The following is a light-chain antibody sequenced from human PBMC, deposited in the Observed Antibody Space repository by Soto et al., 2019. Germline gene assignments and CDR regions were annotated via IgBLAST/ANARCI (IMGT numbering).Light chain of an antibody. CDR3: QHYNNWPLT. Sequence: EIVMTQSPATLSVSPGERATLSCRASQSVSSNLAWYQQKPGQAPRLLIYGASTRATGIPARFSGSGSGTEFTLTISSLQSEDVAVYYCQHYNNWPLTFGQGTKVEIK. CDR2: GAS. J-gene: IGKJ1*01. CDR1: QSVSSN. V-gene: IGKV3-15*01.